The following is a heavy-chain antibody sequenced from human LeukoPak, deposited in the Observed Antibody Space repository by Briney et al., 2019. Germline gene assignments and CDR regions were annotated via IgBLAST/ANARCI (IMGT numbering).Heavy chain of an antibody. V-gene: IGHV3-30*02. CDR2: IRYDGSNK. Sequence: GGSLRLSCAASGFTFSSYGMHWVRQAPGKGLERVAFIRYDGSNKYYADSVKGRFTISRDNSKNTLYLQMNSLRAEDTAVYYCASDANYDFWSGYYALDYWGQGTLVTVSS. D-gene: IGHD3-3*01. CDR1: GFTFSSYG. J-gene: IGHJ4*02. CDR3: ASDANYDFWSGYYALDY.